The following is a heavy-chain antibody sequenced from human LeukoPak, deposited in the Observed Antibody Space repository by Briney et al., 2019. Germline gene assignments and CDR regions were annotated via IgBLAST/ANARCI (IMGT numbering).Heavy chain of an antibody. V-gene: IGHV3-74*01. CDR3: ARAGLAAASDY. CDR2: IKSDGSST. CDR1: GFTFSNYY. D-gene: IGHD6-13*01. Sequence: GGSLRLSCAASGFTFSNYYMFWVRQAPEKELVWVSHIKSDGSSTWYADSVKGRFTISRDNTKNTLYLQMNSLGAEDTAVYYCARAGLAAASDYWGQGTPVTVS. J-gene: IGHJ4*02.